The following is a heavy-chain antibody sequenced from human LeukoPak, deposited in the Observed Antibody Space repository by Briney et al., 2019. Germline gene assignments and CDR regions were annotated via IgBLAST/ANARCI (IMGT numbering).Heavy chain of an antibody. D-gene: IGHD1-14*01. Sequence: GGSLRLSCVVSGLSFSDYGMHWVRQAPGKGLEWVAAIWSDGSNKYYADSVKGRFTISRDNSKNTLYLQMNSLRAEDTAVYYCARDIGMRDVWGQGTTVTVSS. J-gene: IGHJ6*02. CDR1: GLSFSDYG. CDR2: IWSDGSNK. CDR3: ARDIGMRDV. V-gene: IGHV3-33*01.